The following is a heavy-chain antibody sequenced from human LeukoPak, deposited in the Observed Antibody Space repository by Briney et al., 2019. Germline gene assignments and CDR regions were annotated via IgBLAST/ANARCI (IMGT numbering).Heavy chain of an antibody. CDR1: GFTFSDYY. J-gene: IGHJ3*02. CDR2: ISSSGSTI. Sequence: GGSLRLSCAASGFTFSDYYMSWIRQAPGKGLEWVSYISSSGSTIYYADSVKGRFTISRDNAKNSLYLQMNSLRAEDTAVYYCAATSEPYGSGSYHDAFDIWGQGTMVTVSS. D-gene: IGHD3-10*01. V-gene: IGHV3-11*04. CDR3: AATSEPYGSGSYHDAFDI.